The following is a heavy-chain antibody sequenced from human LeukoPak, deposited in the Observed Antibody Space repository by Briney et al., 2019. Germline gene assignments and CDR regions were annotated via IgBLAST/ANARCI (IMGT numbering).Heavy chain of an antibody. CDR2: MNPNSGNT. V-gene: IGHV1-8*03. D-gene: IGHD2-2*01. Sequence: ASVTVSCKASGYTFTSYDINWVRQATGQGLEWMGWMNPNSGNTGYAQKFQGGVTITRNTSISTAYMELSSLRSEDTAVYYCARGLKRCSSTSCYAYWGQGTLVTVSS. J-gene: IGHJ4*02. CDR3: ARGLKRCSSTSCYAY. CDR1: GYTFTSYD.